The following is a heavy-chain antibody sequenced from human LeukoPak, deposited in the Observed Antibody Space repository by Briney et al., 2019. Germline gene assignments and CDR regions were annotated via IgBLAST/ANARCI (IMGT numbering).Heavy chain of an antibody. CDR1: GGSISSSSYY. J-gene: IGHJ4*02. CDR3: ARPAPRYYYGSGSYYFDY. CDR2: IYYSGST. V-gene: IGHV4-39*01. Sequence: PSETLSLTCTVSGGSISSSSYYWGWTRQPPGKGLEWIGSIYYSGSTYYNPSPKSRVTISVDTSKNQFSLKLSSVTAADTAVYYCARPAPRYYYGSGSYYFDYWGQGTLVTVSS. D-gene: IGHD3-10*01.